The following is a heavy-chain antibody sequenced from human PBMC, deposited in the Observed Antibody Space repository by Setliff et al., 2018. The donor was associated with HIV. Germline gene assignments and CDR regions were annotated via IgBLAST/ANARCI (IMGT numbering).Heavy chain of an antibody. J-gene: IGHJ4*02. V-gene: IGHV4-4*09. CDR2: IYTSGST. CDR3: AKSPGFSGYGGSG. CDR1: GVSINSHY. Sequence: SETLSLTCTVSGVSINSHYWSWIRQPPGKGLEWIGYIYTSGSTNFNPSLKSRGTISIDTSKNQFSLRLTSVTAADTAVYYCAKSPGFSGYGGSGWGQGTLVTVSS. D-gene: IGHD5-12*01.